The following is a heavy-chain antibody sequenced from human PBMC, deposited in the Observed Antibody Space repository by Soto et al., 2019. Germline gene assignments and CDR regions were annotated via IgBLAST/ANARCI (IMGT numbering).Heavy chain of an antibody. D-gene: IGHD4-4*01. CDR1: DYTFTDYG. CDR2: ISAYNGNT. CDR3: ARGYGNYPHYYFGMDV. J-gene: IGHJ6*02. V-gene: IGHV1-18*04. Sequence: ASVKVSCKASDYTFTDYGISWVRQAPGQGLEWMGWISAYNGNTSYAQKLQDRVTMTTDTSTSTAYVEVRSLRSDDTAVYYCARGYGNYPHYYFGMDVWGQGTTVTVSS.